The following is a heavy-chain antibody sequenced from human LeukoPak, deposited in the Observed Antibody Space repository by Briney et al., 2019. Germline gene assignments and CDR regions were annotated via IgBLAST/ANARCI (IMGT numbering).Heavy chain of an antibody. Sequence: SQTLSLTCTVSGDSISSGGYYWSWIRQHPGKGLEWIGYIYYSGSTYYNPSLKSRVTISVDTSKNQFSLKLSSVTAADTAVYYCARCGEQLNLDYWGQGTLVTVSS. CDR3: ARCGEQLNLDY. CDR1: GDSISSGGYY. J-gene: IGHJ4*02. CDR2: IYYSGST. D-gene: IGHD3-10*01. V-gene: IGHV4-31*03.